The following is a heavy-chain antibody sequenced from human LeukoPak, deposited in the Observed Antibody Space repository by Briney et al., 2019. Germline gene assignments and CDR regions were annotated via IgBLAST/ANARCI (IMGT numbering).Heavy chain of an antibody. J-gene: IGHJ5*02. CDR2: ISAGGSST. CDR3: AKGTGINHYHWIDP. Sequence: GGSLKLSCAGSGFTFSSYAMSWVRQAPGKGLEWVSSISAGGSSTYYTGSVKGRFTISRDNSKNTLYPQMNSLRAEDTALYCAKGTGINHYHWIDPWGQGTQVTVSS. CDR1: GFTFSSYA. V-gene: IGHV3-23*01. D-gene: IGHD3/OR15-3a*01.